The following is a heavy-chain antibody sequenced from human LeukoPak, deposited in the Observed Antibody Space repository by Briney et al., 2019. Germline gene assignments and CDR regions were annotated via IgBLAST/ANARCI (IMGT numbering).Heavy chain of an antibody. D-gene: IGHD4-17*01. CDR3: AKELTTVTHFDY. V-gene: IGHV3-30*18. CDR1: GFTFSSYG. Sequence: SGGSLRLSCAASGFTFSSYGMHRVRQAPGKGLEWVAVISYDGSNKYYTDSVKGRFTISRDNSKNTLYLQMNSLRAEDTAVYYCAKELTTVTHFDYWGQGTLVTVSS. J-gene: IGHJ4*02. CDR2: ISYDGSNK.